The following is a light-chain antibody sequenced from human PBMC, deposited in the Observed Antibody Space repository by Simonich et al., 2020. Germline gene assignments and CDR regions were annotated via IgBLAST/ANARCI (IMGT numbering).Light chain of an antibody. CDR2: EYN. Sequence: NFMLTQPHSVSESPGKTVTISCTRSSGSIASHYVQWYQQRPGSSPTTLIYEYNQRPSGVPDRFSGSIDSSSNSASLTISGLKTEDEADYYCQSYDSSNWVFGGGTKLTVL. V-gene: IGLV6-57*01. CDR3: QSYDSSNWV. J-gene: IGLJ3*02. CDR1: SGSIASHY.